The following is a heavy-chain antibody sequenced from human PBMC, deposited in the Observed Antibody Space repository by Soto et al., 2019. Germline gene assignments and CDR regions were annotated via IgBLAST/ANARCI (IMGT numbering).Heavy chain of an antibody. CDR1: GGSFSGYY. J-gene: IGHJ4*01. D-gene: IGHD6-19*01. CDR3: ARVHVMVVAGSTFDY. V-gene: IGHV4-34*01. Sequence: PSETLSLTCAVYGGSFSGYYWSWIRQPPGKGLEWIGEINHSGSTNYNPSLKSRVTISVDTSKNQFSLKLTSVTAADTAVYYCARVHVMVVAGSTFDYWAHGTLVTV. CDR2: INHSGST.